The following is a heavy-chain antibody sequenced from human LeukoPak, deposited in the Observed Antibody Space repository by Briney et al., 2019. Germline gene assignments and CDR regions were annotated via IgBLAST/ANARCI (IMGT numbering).Heavy chain of an antibody. Sequence: PGGSLRLSCVGSGLSFSSYWMSWFRQAPGKGLEWVANIKQDGSEKYHVDSVKGRFTVSRDNAKDMLYLQMNSLRAEDTAIYYCAKDTYYNSRSGYYVFDSWGQGALVIVSS. J-gene: IGHJ4*02. D-gene: IGHD3-3*01. V-gene: IGHV3-7*04. CDR2: IKQDGSEK. CDR1: GLSFSSYW. CDR3: AKDTYYNSRSGYYVFDS.